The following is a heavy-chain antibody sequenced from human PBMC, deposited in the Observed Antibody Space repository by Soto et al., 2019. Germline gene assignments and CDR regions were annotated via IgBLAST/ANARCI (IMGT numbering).Heavy chain of an antibody. CDR3: ARVPRYSSGWDKGWGYYYYGMDV. D-gene: IGHD6-19*01. Sequence: QVQLVQSGAEVKKPGASVKVSCKASGYTFTSYDINWVRQATGQGLEWMGWMNPNSSNTGYAQKFQGRVTMTRNTSISTAYMELSSRRSEDTAVYYGARVPRYSSGWDKGWGYYYYGMDVWGQGNTLTVSS. V-gene: IGHV1-8*01. CDR2: MNPNSSNT. CDR1: GYTFTSYD. J-gene: IGHJ6*02.